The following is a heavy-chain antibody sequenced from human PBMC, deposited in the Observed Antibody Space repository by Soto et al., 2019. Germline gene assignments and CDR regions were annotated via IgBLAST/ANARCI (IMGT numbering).Heavy chain of an antibody. Sequence: SETLSLTCAVYGGSFSGYYWSWIRQPPGKGLEWIGEINHSGSTNYNPSLKSRVTISVDTSKNQFSLKLSSVTAADTAVYYCARAPYCSGGSCYSDAFDIWGQGTMVTVSS. CDR3: ARAPYCSGGSCYSDAFDI. V-gene: IGHV4-34*01. J-gene: IGHJ3*02. CDR2: INHSGST. CDR1: GGSFSGYY. D-gene: IGHD2-15*01.